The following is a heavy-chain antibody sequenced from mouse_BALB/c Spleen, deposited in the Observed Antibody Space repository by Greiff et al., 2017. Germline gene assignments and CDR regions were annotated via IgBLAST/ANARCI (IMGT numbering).Heavy chain of an antibody. CDR3: ARGLLPNYYAMDY. J-gene: IGHJ4*01. Sequence: EVHLVESGGGLVKPGGSLKLSCAASGFTFSSYAMSWVRQTPEKRLEWVASISSGGSTYYPDSVKGRFTISRDNARNILYLQMSSLRSEDTAMYYCARGLLPNYYAMDYWGQGTSVTVSS. CDR2: ISSGGST. CDR1: GFTFSSYA. D-gene: IGHD2-10*01. V-gene: IGHV5-6-5*01.